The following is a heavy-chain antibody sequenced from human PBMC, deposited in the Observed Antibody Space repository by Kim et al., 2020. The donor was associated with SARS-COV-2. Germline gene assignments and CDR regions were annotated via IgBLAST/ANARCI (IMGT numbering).Heavy chain of an antibody. J-gene: IGHJ4*02. Sequence: LKSRVTISVDTSKNQFSLKLSSVTAADTAVYYCATRGKGYYYDSSGYYDYWGQGTLVTVSS. V-gene: IGHV4-39*01. CDR3: ATRGKGYYYDSSGYYDY. D-gene: IGHD3-22*01.